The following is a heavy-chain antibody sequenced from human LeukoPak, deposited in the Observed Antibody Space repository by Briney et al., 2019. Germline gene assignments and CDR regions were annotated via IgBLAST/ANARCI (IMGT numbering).Heavy chain of an antibody. CDR2: INPNSGGT. Sequence: ASVKVSCKASGYIFTGYYMHWVRQAPGQGLEWMGWINPNSGGTNYAQTFQGRVTMTRDTSISTAYMELSRLRSDDTAVYYCARDDYGDYNWFDPWGQGTLVTVSS. D-gene: IGHD4-17*01. CDR3: ARDDYGDYNWFDP. J-gene: IGHJ5*02. CDR1: GYIFTGYY. V-gene: IGHV1-2*02.